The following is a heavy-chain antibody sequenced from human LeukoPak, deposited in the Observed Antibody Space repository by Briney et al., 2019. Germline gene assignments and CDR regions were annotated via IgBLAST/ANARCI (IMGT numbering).Heavy chain of an antibody. J-gene: IGHJ4*02. D-gene: IGHD1-26*01. CDR3: ARIRSGIYYSFDY. CDR2: INSDGSST. V-gene: IGHV3-74*01. CDR1: GFTFSSYW. Sequence: GGSLRLSCAASGFTFSSYWMHWVRQAPGKGLVWVSRINSDGSSTNYADSVKGRFTISRDNAKNTLYLQMNSLRAEDTAVYYCARIRSGIYYSFDYWGQGTLVTVSS.